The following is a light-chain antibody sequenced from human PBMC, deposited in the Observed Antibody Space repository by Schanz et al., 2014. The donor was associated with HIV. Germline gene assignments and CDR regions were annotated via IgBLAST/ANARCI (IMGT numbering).Light chain of an antibody. CDR1: RSNIGTGFD. CDR2: ANT. CDR3: GAWDTGLSARV. J-gene: IGLJ3*02. V-gene: IGLV1-40*01. Sequence: QSVLTQPPSVSGAPGQRVTISCTGTRSNIGTGFDVHWYQLLPGTAPKVLIFANTHRPSGVPDRFSGSRSRTSASLAITGLQTGDEADYFCGAWDTGLSARVFGGGTKLTVL.